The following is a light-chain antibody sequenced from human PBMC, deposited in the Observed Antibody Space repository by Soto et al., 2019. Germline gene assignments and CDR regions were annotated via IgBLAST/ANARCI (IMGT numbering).Light chain of an antibody. CDR1: SSDFGSYNL. J-gene: IGLJ2*01. CDR2: EAT. CDR3: CSYAPSSTLL. Sequence: QSALTQPASVSGSPGQSIAISCTGTSSDFGSYNLVSWYQQYPGKAPKLIIYEATKRPSGISYRFSGSRSGNTASLTISGLQAEDEADYYCCSYAPSSTLLFGGGTKVTVL. V-gene: IGLV2-23*01.